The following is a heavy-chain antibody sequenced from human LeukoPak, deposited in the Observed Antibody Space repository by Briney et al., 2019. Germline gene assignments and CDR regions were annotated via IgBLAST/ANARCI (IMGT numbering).Heavy chain of an antibody. J-gene: IGHJ4*02. D-gene: IGHD3-16*01. CDR1: GYTFTRYG. Sequence: ASVKVSCKASGYTFTRYGISWVRQAPGQGLEWMGWISAYNGNANYAQELQGRVTMTTDTSTSTAYMELRSLRSDDTAVYYCARVGGGAKDFDYWGQGTLVTVSS. CDR2: ISAYNGNA. CDR3: ARVGGGAKDFDY. V-gene: IGHV1-18*01.